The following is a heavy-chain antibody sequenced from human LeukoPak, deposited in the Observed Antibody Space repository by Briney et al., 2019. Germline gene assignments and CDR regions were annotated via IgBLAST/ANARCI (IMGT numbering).Heavy chain of an antibody. CDR1: SGSFSGYY. D-gene: IGHD6-19*01. CDR3: ARGKRLYSSGWYGY. Sequence: SETLSLTCAVYSGSFSGYYWSWIRQPPGKGLEWIGEINHSGSTNYNPSLKSRVTISVDTSKTQFSLKLSSVTAADTAVSYCARGKRLYSSGWYGYWGQGTLVTVSS. J-gene: IGHJ4*02. CDR2: INHSGST. V-gene: IGHV4-34*01.